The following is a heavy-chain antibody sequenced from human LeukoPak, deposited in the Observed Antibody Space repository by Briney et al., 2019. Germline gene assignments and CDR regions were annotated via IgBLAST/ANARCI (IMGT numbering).Heavy chain of an antibody. V-gene: IGHV4-4*07. CDR2: IYTSGST. Sequence: PSETLSLTCTVSGGSISSYYWSWIRQPAGKGLEWIGRIYTSGSTNYNPSLKSRVTMSVDTSKNQFSLKLSSVTAADTAVYYCARGGDILTGYSPDAFDIWGQGTMVTVSS. J-gene: IGHJ3*02. CDR1: GGSISSYY. D-gene: IGHD3-9*01. CDR3: ARGGDILTGYSPDAFDI.